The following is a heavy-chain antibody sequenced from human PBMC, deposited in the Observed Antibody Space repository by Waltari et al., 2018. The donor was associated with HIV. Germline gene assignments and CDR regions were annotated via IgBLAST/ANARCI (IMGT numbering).Heavy chain of an antibody. Sequence: EVQLVESGGGLVQPGGSLRLSCAASGFTFCSYWMTWVRQAPGKGLEWVANIKQDGSEKYYADSVKGRFTISRDNAKNSLYLQMNSLRAEDTAVYYCASLYCSGGSCYDYWGQGTLVTVSS. D-gene: IGHD2-15*01. V-gene: IGHV3-7*01. J-gene: IGHJ4*02. CDR3: ASLYCSGGSCYDY. CDR2: IKQDGSEK. CDR1: GFTFCSYW.